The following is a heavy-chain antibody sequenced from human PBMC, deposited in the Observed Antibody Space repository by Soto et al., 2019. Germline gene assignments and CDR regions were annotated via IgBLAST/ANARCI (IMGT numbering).Heavy chain of an antibody. CDR1: GGSISSNSYY. CDR2: MYYSGAT. J-gene: IGHJ4*02. V-gene: IGHV4-39*01. Sequence: PSETLSLTCTVSGGSISSNSYYWDWIRQPPGKGLEWIGSMYYSGATYHNPPLRSRITISGDTSRNQFSLNLRSVTAADSGVYYCAKLVRDDVRRSDLDHWGQGTLVTVSS. CDR3: AKLVRDDVRRSDLDH. D-gene: IGHD3-10*02.